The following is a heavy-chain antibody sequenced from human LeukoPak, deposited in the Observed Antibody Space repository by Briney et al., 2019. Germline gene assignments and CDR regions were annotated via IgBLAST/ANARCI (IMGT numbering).Heavy chain of an antibody. CDR1: GGTFSSYG. CDR3: ARDRADSYGQFDY. CDR2: IIPILGIA. Sequence: ASVKVSCKASGGTFSSYGISWVRQAPGQGLEWMGRIIPILGIANYAQKFQGRVTITADKSTSTAYMELSSLRSEDTAVYYCARDRADSYGQFDYWGQGTLVTVSP. D-gene: IGHD5-18*01. V-gene: IGHV1-69*04. J-gene: IGHJ4*02.